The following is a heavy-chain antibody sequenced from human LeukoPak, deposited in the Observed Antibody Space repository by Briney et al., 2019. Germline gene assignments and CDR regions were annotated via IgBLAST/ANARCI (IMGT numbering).Heavy chain of an antibody. Sequence: GASVKVSCKVSGYTLTELSMHWVRQAPGKGLEWMGGFDPEDGETIYAQKFQGRVTMTEDTSTDTAYMELSSLRSEDTAVYYCVADCSGGSCYSGFDYWGQGTLVTVCS. CDR3: VADCSGGSCYSGFDY. CDR2: FDPEDGET. CDR1: GYTLTELS. V-gene: IGHV1-24*01. J-gene: IGHJ4*02. D-gene: IGHD2-15*01.